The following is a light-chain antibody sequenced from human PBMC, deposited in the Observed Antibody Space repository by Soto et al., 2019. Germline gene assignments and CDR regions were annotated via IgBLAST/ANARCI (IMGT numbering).Light chain of an antibody. CDR3: QQLNSYPRT. V-gene: IGKV1-8*01. CDR2: AAS. CDR1: QGISSY. Sequence: IRMTQSPSSLFASTGDRVTITCRASQGISSYLAWYQQKPGKAPKLLIYAASTLQSGVPSRFSGSGSLTDFPLTLSTLQPEDFATYYCQQLNSYPRTFGPGTKVDIK. J-gene: IGKJ3*01.